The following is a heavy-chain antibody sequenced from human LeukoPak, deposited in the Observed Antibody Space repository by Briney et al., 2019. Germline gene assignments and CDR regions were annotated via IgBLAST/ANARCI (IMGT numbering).Heavy chain of an antibody. D-gene: IGHD3-22*01. CDR2: ISAYNGNT. Sequence: GVPVKVSCKASGYTFTSYGISWVRQAPGQGLEWMGWISAYNGNTNYAQKLQGRVTMTTDTSTSTAYMELRSLRSDDTAVYYCARDRWYYYDSSGYPLDYWGQGTLVTVSS. CDR3: ARDRWYYYDSSGYPLDY. V-gene: IGHV1-18*01. CDR1: GYTFTSYG. J-gene: IGHJ4*02.